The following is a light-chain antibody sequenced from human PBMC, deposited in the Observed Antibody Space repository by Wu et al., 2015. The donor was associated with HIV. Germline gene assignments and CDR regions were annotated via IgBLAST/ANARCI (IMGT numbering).Light chain of an antibody. CDR2: DAS. J-gene: IGKJ1*01. Sequence: EIVLTQSPGTLSVSPGEGATLSCRASQSVRNYLAWFQQKPGQAPRLLIYDASNRATGIPARFSGSGSGTDFTLTISSLEPEDFALYYCQQRSNWPWTFGQGTKVEFK. V-gene: IGKV3-11*01. CDR1: QSVRNY. CDR3: QQRSNWPWT.